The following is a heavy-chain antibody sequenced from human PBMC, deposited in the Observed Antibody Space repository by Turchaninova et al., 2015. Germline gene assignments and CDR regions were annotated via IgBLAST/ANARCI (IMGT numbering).Heavy chain of an antibody. J-gene: IGHJ4*02. V-gene: IGHV3-74*01. CDR1: GFTFGNVW. CDR2: IANDGSST. CDR3: AREGYNFGWGAFDY. D-gene: IGHD5-18*01. Sequence: EVQLVASGGGRVQPGVSLRRSCAASGFTFGNVWLHWVRQAPGKGLVGVSRIANDGSSTSHADSVKGRFTISRDNAKNTLYLQMNSLRAEDTAVYYCAREGYNFGWGAFDYWGQGILVTVSS.